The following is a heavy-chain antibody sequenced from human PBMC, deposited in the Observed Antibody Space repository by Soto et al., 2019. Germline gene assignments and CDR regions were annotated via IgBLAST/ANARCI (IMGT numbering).Heavy chain of an antibody. Sequence: SLKIACKRPVRTSRSYEMGLVRQAAGQWLECVAGIIPIFGTVTYAQKFQGRVTITADKSTSIAYIELISLKCEDTGVYYRGRDTITVQITMVREVPKYYFVCWGQGTLVTCPS. J-gene: IGHJ4*02. V-gene: IGHV1-69*06. CDR3: GRDTITVQITMVREVPKYYFVC. D-gene: IGHD3-10*01. CDR2: IIPIFGTV. CDR1: VRTSRSYE.